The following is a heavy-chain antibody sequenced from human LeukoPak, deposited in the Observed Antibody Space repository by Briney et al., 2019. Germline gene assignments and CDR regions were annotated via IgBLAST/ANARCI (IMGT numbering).Heavy chain of an antibody. Sequence: SESLSLTCTVSGYSISSGYYWGWIRQPPGKGLEWIGIIYHSGITYYKPSLESRVTISVDTSKNQFSLKLSSVTAADTAVYYCATGQVRDYFEYWGQGTLVTVSS. CDR3: ATGQVRDYFEY. J-gene: IGHJ4*02. D-gene: IGHD2-21*01. CDR1: GYSISSGYY. V-gene: IGHV4-38-2*02. CDR2: IYHSGIT.